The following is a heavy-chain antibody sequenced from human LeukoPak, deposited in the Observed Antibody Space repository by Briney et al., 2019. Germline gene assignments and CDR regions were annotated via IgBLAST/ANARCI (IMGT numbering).Heavy chain of an antibody. D-gene: IGHD7-27*01. V-gene: IGHV1-2*02. CDR2: INPNSGDT. J-gene: IGHJ4*02. CDR3: ARASLGYYFDY. Sequence: ASVKVSCKASGYTFTGYYMHWVRQAPGQGLEWMAWINPNSGDTNFAQKFQGRVTMTRDTSISTAYMELSRLRSDDTAVYYCARASLGYYFDYWGQGTLVTVSS. CDR1: GYTFTGYY.